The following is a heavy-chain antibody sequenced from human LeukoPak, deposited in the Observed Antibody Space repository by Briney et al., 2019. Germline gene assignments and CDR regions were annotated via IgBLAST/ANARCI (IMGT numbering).Heavy chain of an antibody. J-gene: IGHJ4*02. V-gene: IGHV4-39*02. CDR1: GGSIGSSSYY. CDR3: ARDLIHSAAGDFDF. D-gene: IGHD3-16*01. CDR2: IYYSGST. Sequence: PSETLSLTCTVSGGSIGSSSYYWGWIRQPPGKGLEWIGSIYYSGSTYYNPSLKSRVTISVDTSKNQFSLKLSSVTAADTAVYYCARDLIHSAAGDFDFWGQGTLVTVSS.